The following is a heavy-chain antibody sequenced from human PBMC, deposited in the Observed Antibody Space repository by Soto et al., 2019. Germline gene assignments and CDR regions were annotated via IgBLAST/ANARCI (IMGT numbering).Heavy chain of an antibody. J-gene: IGHJ6*02. D-gene: IGHD5-18*01. Sequence: ASVKVSCKASGYTLTSYYMHWVRQAPGQGLEWMGIINPSGGSTSYAQKFQGRVTMTRDTSTSTVYMELSSLRSEDTAVYYCAREGIQLWPLDVWGQGTTVTVSS. CDR2: INPSGGST. CDR3: AREGIQLWPLDV. V-gene: IGHV1-46*01. CDR1: GYTLTSYY.